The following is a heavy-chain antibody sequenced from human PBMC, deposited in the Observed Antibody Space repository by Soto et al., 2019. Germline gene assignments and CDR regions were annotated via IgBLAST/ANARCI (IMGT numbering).Heavy chain of an antibody. V-gene: IGHV3-7*03. Sequence: GGSLRLSCEVSGFSFESYWMTWVRQGPGKGLEWVASISQDGRERYYVDSVEGRFTVSRDNAKNSLGLQMNSLRADDTAVYYCASVGGPQNLVSWNAMDYWGQGTRVTVSS. D-gene: IGHD1-26*01. CDR3: ASVGGPQNLVSWNAMDY. CDR1: GFSFESYW. J-gene: IGHJ4*02. CDR2: ISQDGRER.